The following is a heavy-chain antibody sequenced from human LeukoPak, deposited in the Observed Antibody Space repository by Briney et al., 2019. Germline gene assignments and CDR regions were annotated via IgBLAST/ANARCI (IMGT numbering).Heavy chain of an antibody. J-gene: IGHJ6*03. CDR1: GYTFTSHG. Sequence: ASVKVSCKASGYTFTSHGISWVRQAPGQGLEWMGWINPNSGGTNYAQKFQGRVTMTRDTSISTAYMELSRLRSDDTAVYYCARDHRWELPHRGLYYYYYMDVWGKGTTVTISS. CDR3: ARDHRWELPHRGLYYYYYMDV. D-gene: IGHD1-26*01. CDR2: INPNSGGT. V-gene: IGHV1-2*02.